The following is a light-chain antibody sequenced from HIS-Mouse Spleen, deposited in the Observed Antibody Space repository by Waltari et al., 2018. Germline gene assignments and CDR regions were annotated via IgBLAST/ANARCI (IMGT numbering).Light chain of an antibody. CDR1: SLRSYY. Sequence: SSELTQDPAVSVALGQTVRITCQGDSLRSYYASWYQQKPGQAPVLVIYGKNNRPSGSQDRFSGSSSGNPASLTSTGAQAEDEADYYCNSRDSSGNHVVFGGGTKLTVL. CDR3: NSRDSSGNHVV. V-gene: IGLV3-19*01. J-gene: IGLJ2*01. CDR2: GKN.